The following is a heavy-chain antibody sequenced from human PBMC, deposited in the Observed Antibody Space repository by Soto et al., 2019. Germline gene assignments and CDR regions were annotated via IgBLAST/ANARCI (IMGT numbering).Heavy chain of an antibody. D-gene: IGHD6-19*01. CDR2: INAGNGNT. J-gene: IGHJ6*02. CDR3: ASGQWLVPDYYYYGMDV. V-gene: IGHV1-3*01. CDR1: GYTFTTYA. Sequence: ASIKVSSKASGYTFTTYAIHCVRQAPGQRLEWMGWINAGNGNTTYSQKFQGRVTITRDTSASTAYMELSSLRSEDTAVYYCASGQWLVPDYYYYGMDVWGQGTTVTVSS.